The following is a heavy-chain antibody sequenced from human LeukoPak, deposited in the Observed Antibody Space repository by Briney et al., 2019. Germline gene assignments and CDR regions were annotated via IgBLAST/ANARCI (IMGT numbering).Heavy chain of an antibody. CDR3: ARDSGSSTHDP. V-gene: IGHV4-59*01. J-gene: IGHJ5*02. Sequence: SETLSLTCTVSGGSIDNYYWSWIRQPSGKGLEWIGYIYYSGSTNYNPSLKSRVTISVDTSKNQFSLKLTSVTAADTAVYYCARDSGSSTHDPWGQGTLVTVSS. CDR2: IYYSGST. CDR1: GGSIDNYY. D-gene: IGHD2-2*01.